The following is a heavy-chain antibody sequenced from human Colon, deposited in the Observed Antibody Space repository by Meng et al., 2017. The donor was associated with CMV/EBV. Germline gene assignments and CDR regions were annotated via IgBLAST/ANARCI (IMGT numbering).Heavy chain of an antibody. J-gene: IGHJ4*02. CDR2: ISSSSSYI. CDR1: GFTFSSYS. V-gene: IGHV3-21*01. CDR3: ARVEGSVTSPLDY. Sequence: GESLKISCAASGFTFSSYSMNWVRQAPGKGLEWVSSISSSSSYIYYADSVKGRFTISRDDAQNSLSLQMNSLRVEDSAVYYCARVEGSVTSPLDYWGQGTLVTVSS. D-gene: IGHD4-17*01.